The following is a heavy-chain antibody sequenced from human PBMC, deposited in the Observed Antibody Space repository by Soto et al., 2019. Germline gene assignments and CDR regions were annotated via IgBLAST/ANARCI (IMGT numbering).Heavy chain of an antibody. CDR1: GFTFSSYW. CDR3: ARAYYGDYCWFDP. D-gene: IGHD4-17*01. J-gene: IGHJ5*02. V-gene: IGHV3-7*04. Sequence: GESLKISCAASGFTFSSYWMSWVRQAPGKGLEWVANIKQDGSEKYYVDSVKGRFTISRDNAKNSLYLQMNSLRAEDTAVYYCARAYYGDYCWFDPWGQGTLVTVSS. CDR2: IKQDGSEK.